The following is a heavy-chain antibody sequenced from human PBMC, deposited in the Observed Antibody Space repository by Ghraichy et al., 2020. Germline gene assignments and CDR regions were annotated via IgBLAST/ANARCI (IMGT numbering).Heavy chain of an antibody. CDR3: ARVLKLTHWYFDL. CDR2: IYYSGST. V-gene: IGHV4-31*03. J-gene: IGHJ2*01. CDR1: GGSISSGGFY. D-gene: IGHD1-1*01. Sequence: TLSLTCTVSGGSISSGGFYWSWIRQHPGRGLEWIGYIYYSGSTYYSPSLKSRLTISVDTSKNQFSLKLSSVTAADTAVYYCARVLKLTHWYFDLWGRGTLVTVSS.